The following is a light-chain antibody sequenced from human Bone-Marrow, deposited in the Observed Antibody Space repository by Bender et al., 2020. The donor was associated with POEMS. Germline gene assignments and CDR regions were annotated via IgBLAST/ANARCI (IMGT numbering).Light chain of an antibody. CDR2: DVS. CDR1: SSDVGGSDF. V-gene: IGLV2-14*03. J-gene: IGLJ2*01. Sequence: QSALTQPASVSGSPGQSITISCAGTSSDVGGSDFVSWYQQHPGKAPKLMIYDVSNRPSGVSNRFSGSKSGNTASLTISGLQAEDEADYYCSSYTSSATYVVLGGGTNLTVL. CDR3: SSYTSSATYVV.